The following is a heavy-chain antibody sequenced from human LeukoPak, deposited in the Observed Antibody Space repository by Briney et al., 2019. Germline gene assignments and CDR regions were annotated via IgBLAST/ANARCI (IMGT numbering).Heavy chain of an antibody. CDR1: GYTFTSYG. D-gene: IGHD1-1*01. CDR3: ARDRYNWNDSPLDY. V-gene: IGHV1-18*01. Sequence: WASVKVSCKASGYTFTSYGISWVRQAPGQGLEWMGWISAYNGNTNYAQKLQGRVTMTTDISTSTAYMELRSLRSDDTAVYYCARDRYNWNDSPLDYWGQGTLVTVSS. CDR2: ISAYNGNT. J-gene: IGHJ4*02.